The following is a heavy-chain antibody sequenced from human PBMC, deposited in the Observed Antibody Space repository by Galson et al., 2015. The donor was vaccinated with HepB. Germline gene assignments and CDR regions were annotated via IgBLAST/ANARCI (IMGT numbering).Heavy chain of an antibody. Sequence: SVKVSCKASGYTFTSYYMHWVRQAPGQGLEWMGIINPSGGSTSYAQKFQGRVTMTRDTSTSTVYMKLSSLRSEDTAVYYCARDFRFAAPPYSYYYMDVWGKGTTVTVSS. V-gene: IGHV1-46*01. J-gene: IGHJ6*03. CDR1: GYTFTSYY. CDR2: INPSGGST. D-gene: IGHD4-11*01. CDR3: ARDFRFAAPPYSYYYMDV.